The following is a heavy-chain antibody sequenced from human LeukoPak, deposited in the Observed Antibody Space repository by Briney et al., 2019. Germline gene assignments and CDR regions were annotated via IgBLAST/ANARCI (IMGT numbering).Heavy chain of an antibody. V-gene: IGHV3-7*01. CDR1: GLTFSNYW. CDR2: INQDGKEE. J-gene: IGHJ4*02. Sequence: GWALRLSCAASGLTFSNYWMTGARQAPGTGVEGVAQINQDGKEEHYMDSAKARFTTSRDNAKNSLSLQMNSLRAEDTAVYYCVRDGGVSGYDLLDYWGQGTLVTVSS. D-gene: IGHD5-12*01. CDR3: VRDGGVSGYDLLDY.